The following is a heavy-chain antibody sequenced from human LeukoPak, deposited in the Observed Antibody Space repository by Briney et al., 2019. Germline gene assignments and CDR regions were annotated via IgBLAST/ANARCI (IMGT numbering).Heavy chain of an antibody. CDR2: VYFDGGT. CDR3: ARDHYYDGRGRFDP. J-gene: IGHJ5*02. V-gene: IGHV4-39*07. Sequence: PSETLSLTCSASGGSVTSGTYHWGWIRQPPGKGLEWIGSVYFDGGTHYKPSLQSRVTISVDTSKNQFSLRLSSVTAADTALYYCARDHYYDGRGRFDPWGQGTLVTVSS. D-gene: IGHD3-16*01. CDR1: GGSVTSGTYH.